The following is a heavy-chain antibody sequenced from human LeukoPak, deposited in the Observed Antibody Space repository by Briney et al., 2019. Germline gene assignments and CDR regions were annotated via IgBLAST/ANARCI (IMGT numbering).Heavy chain of an antibody. V-gene: IGHV4-30-2*01. CDR1: GGSISSGGYS. J-gene: IGHJ6*02. CDR2: IYHSGST. Sequence: SQTLSLTCAVSGGSISSGGYSWSWIRQPPGKGLEWIGYIYHSGSTYYNPSLKSRVTISVDTSKNQFSLKLSSVTAADTAVYYCARRRGVVPAAMRYYYYYGMDVWGQGTTVTVSS. CDR3: ARRRGVVPAAMRYYYYYGMDV. D-gene: IGHD2-2*01.